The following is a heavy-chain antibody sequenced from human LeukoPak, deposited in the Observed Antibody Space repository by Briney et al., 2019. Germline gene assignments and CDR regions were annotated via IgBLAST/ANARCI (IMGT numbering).Heavy chain of an antibody. Sequence: PGGSLRLSCAASGFTFSSYAMSWVRQAPGKGLEWVSGVSGSGGSTYYADSVKGRFTISRDNSKNTLYLQMNSLRAEDTAVYYCAKVKGFDSSGYYSFFDYWGQGTLVTVSS. CDR2: VSGSGGST. CDR1: GFTFSSYA. CDR3: AKVKGFDSSGYYSFFDY. V-gene: IGHV3-23*01. J-gene: IGHJ4*02. D-gene: IGHD3-22*01.